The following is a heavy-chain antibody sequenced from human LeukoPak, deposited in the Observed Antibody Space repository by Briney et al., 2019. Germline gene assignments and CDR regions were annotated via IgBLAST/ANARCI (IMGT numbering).Heavy chain of an antibody. CDR3: TKTGGPWD. Sequence: GGSLRLSCAASGFTFSSYSMNWVRQAPGKGLEWVSVIFREGTTYYADSVKGRFTISRDNSKNTLYLQMNNLRAEDTAMYYCTKTGGPWDWGQGTLVTVSS. J-gene: IGHJ4*02. V-gene: IGHV3-66*01. D-gene: IGHD7-27*01. CDR2: IFREGTT. CDR1: GFTFSSYS.